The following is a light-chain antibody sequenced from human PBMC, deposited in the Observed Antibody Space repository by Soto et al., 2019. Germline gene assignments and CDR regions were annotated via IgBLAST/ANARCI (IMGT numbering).Light chain of an antibody. Sequence: EIVLTQSPGTLSLSPGERATLSCRASQSVSSNLAWYQKKPGQAPRLLIYGASTRATGIPARFSGSGSGTEFTLTISSLQSEDFAVYYCQQYHNWPPLTFGGGTKVDIK. CDR1: QSVSSN. J-gene: IGKJ4*01. CDR2: GAS. CDR3: QQYHNWPPLT. V-gene: IGKV3-15*01.